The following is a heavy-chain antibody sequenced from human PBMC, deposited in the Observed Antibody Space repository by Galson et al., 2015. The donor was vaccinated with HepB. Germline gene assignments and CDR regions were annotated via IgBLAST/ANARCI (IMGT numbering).Heavy chain of an antibody. Sequence: SVKVSCKASGFTFTSSAVQWVRQARGQRLEWIGWIVVGSGNTNYAQKFQERVTITRDMSTSTAYMELSSLRSEDTAVYYCAANLYCSSTSCHPNPLGYYYYGMDVWGQGTTVTVSS. J-gene: IGHJ6*02. V-gene: IGHV1-58*01. CDR1: GFTFTSSA. D-gene: IGHD2-2*01. CDR2: IVVGSGNT. CDR3: AANLYCSSTSCHPNPLGYYYYGMDV.